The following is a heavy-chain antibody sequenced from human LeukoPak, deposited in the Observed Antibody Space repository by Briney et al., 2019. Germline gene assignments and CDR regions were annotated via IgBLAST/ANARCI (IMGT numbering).Heavy chain of an antibody. V-gene: IGHV4-31*11. CDR1: GGSISSGGYS. CDR2: IYYSGST. J-gene: IGHJ4*02. CDR3: AAYGGNPSVFDY. D-gene: IGHD4-23*01. Sequence: SETLSLTCAVSGGSISSGGYSWSWIRQPPGTGLEWIGYIYYSGSTYYNPSLKSRVTISVDTSKNQFSLKLSSVTAADTAVYYCAAYGGNPSVFDYWGQGTLVTVSS.